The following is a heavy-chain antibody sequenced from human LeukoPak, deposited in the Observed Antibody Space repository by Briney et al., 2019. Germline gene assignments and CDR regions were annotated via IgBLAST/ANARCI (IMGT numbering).Heavy chain of an antibody. CDR1: GGSISSYY. Sequence: PSETLSLTCTVSGGSISSYYWSWIRQPPGKGLEWIGYIYYSGSTNYNPSLKSRVTISVDTSKNQFSLKLSSVTAADTAVYYCARRGRRWNYYYMDVWGKGTTVTVSS. J-gene: IGHJ6*03. CDR2: IYYSGST. D-gene: IGHD2-15*01. CDR3: ARRGRRWNYYYMDV. V-gene: IGHV4-59*08.